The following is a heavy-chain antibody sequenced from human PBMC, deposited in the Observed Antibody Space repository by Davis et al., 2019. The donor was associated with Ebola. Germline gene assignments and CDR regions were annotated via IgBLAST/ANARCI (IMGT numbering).Heavy chain of an antibody. D-gene: IGHD4-17*01. CDR1: GGSISSSSYY. J-gene: IGHJ4*02. V-gene: IGHV4-61*05. Sequence: GSLRLSCTVSGGSISSSSYYWGWIRQPPGKGLEWIGYIYYSGSTNYNPSLKSRVTISVDTSKNQFSLKLSSVTAADTAVYYCARGYGDYYFDYWGQGTLVTVSS. CDR2: IYYSGST. CDR3: ARGYGDYYFDY.